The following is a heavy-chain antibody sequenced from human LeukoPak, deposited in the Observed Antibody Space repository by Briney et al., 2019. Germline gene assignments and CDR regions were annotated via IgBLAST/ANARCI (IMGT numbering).Heavy chain of an antibody. D-gene: IGHD2-8*02. CDR3: ATYRQVLLPFES. CDR1: GFTFSSYA. Sequence: GGSLRLSCAASGFTFSSYALHWVRQPPGKGLEWVSSIFPSGGEIHYADSVRGRFTISRDNSKSTLSLQMNSLRAEDTAIYYCATYRQVLLPFESWGQGTLVTVSS. V-gene: IGHV3-23*01. J-gene: IGHJ4*02. CDR2: IFPSGGEI.